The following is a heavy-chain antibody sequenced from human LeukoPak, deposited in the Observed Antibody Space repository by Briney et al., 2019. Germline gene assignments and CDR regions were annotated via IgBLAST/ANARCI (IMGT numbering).Heavy chain of an antibody. J-gene: IGHJ3*02. D-gene: IGHD3-22*01. Sequence: GRSLRLSCAASGFTFSSYSMNWVRQAPGKGLEWVSFISGSSSIIHYAGSVKGRFTISRDNAKNSLYLQMNSLRAEDTAVYYCARSGTTYYYDSGTRIWGQGTMVTVSS. CDR3: ARSGTTYYYDSGTRI. CDR2: ISGSSSII. V-gene: IGHV3-48*04. CDR1: GFTFSSYS.